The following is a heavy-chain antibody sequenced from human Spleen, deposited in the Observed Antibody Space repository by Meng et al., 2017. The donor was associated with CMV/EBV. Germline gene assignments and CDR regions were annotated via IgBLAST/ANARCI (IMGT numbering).Heavy chain of an antibody. D-gene: IGHD6-19*01. J-gene: IGHJ4*02. CDR1: GHSISSDYY. V-gene: IGHV4-38-2*02. CDR2: IHHSGNT. Sequence: SETLSLTCSVSGHSISSDYYWGWIRQPPGKGLEWIGSIHHSGNTYYNPSLKSRVTISVDTSKNQFSLNLNSVTAADTAVYYCARGHSRGWYAKPDYWGQGMLVTVSS. CDR3: ARGHSRGWYAKPDY.